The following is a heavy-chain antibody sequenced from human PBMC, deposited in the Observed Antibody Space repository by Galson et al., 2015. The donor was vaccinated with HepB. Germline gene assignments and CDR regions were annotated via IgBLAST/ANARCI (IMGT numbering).Heavy chain of an antibody. Sequence: SLRLSCAASGFTFSNYGMHWVRQAPGKGLEWVAVISYDGSNKYYADSVKGRFTISRDNSKNTLYLQMNSLRAEDTALYYCAKVAILGVTPHYFDYWGQGTRVTVSS. CDR3: AKVAILGVTPHYFDY. D-gene: IGHD2-21*02. J-gene: IGHJ4*02. V-gene: IGHV3-30*18. CDR1: GFTFSNYG. CDR2: ISYDGSNK.